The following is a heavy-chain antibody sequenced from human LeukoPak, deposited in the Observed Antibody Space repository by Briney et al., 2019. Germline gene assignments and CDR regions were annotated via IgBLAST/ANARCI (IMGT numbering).Heavy chain of an antibody. Sequence: ASVKVSCKASGGTFISYAISWVRQAPGQGLEWMGRIIPIFGTANYAQKFQGRVTMTRNTSKSTAYMELSSLRSEDTAVYYCARGYSKVAAARSYYYMDVWGKGTTVTVSS. D-gene: IGHD2-15*01. CDR2: IIPIFGTA. CDR3: ARGYSKVAAARSYYYMDV. V-gene: IGHV1-69*05. J-gene: IGHJ6*03. CDR1: GGTFISYA.